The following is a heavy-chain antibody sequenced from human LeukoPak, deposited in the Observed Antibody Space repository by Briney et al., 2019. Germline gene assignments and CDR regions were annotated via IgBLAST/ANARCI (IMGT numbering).Heavy chain of an antibody. CDR3: AESSSSGLPFVY. V-gene: IGHV4-59*01. Sequence: SETLSLTCAVPRGSISSYYWSSIRQPPGKGLEWIGYIYYSGSTNYNPSLKSRVTISVDTSKNQFSLKLSSVTAADTAVYYCAESSSSGLPFVYWGQGTLVTVSS. J-gene: IGHJ4*02. CDR1: RGSISSYY. CDR2: IYYSGST. D-gene: IGHD6-6*01.